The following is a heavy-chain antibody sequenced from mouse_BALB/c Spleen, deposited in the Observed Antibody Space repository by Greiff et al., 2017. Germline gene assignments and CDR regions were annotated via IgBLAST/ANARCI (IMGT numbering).Heavy chain of an antibody. CDR2: IYPGDGDT. CDR3: AKDWDEALDY. Sequence: VQLQQSGAELARPGASVKLSCKASGYTFTSYWMQWVKQRPGQGLEWIGAIYPGDGDTRYTQKFKGKATLTADKSSSTAYMQLSSLASEDSAVYYCAKDWDEALDYWGQGTTLTVSS. CDR1: GYTFTSYW. J-gene: IGHJ2*01. V-gene: IGHV1-87*01. D-gene: IGHD4-1*01.